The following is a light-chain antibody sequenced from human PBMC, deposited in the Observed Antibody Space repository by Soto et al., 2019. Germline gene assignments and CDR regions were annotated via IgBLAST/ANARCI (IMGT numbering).Light chain of an antibody. CDR3: QGWDSGTDHVV. V-gene: IGLV3-21*04. Sequence: SYELTQPPSVSVAPGRTARITCAGNIIGNERVHWYQQKPGQAPVLVIYYDSDRPSGIPERFSGSNSGSTATLTISRVEAGDEADYYCQGWDSGTDHVVFGGGTKLTVL. CDR1: IIGNER. J-gene: IGLJ2*01. CDR2: YDS.